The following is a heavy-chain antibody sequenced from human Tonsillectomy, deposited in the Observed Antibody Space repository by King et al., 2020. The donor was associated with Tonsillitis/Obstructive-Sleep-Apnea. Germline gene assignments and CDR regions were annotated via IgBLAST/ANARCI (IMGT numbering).Heavy chain of an antibody. V-gene: IGHV4-59*01. CDR2: IYYSGSA. Sequence: LQLQESGPGLVKPSETLSLTCTVSGGSISSYYWSWIRQPPGKGLEWIGYIYYSGSANYNPSLKSRVTMSVDRPKKQFSLKLSSVTAADTAVYYCARDMVLEAGGDAFDIWGQGTMVTVSS. CDR3: ARDMVLEAGGDAFDI. CDR1: GGSISSYY. D-gene: IGHD2-8*01. J-gene: IGHJ3*02.